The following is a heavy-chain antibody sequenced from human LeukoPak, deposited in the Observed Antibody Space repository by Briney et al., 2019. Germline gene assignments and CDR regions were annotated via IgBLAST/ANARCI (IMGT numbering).Heavy chain of an antibody. CDR3: ARTSIAARRANAFDI. CDR1: GGSISSGGYS. CDR2: IYHSGST. V-gene: IGHV4-30-2*06. Sequence: PSETLSLTCAVSGGSISSGGYSWSWIGHSPGSGLEWIGYIYHSGSTYYNPSLKSRVTISVDRSKNQFSLKLSSVTAADTAVYYCARTSIAARRANAFDIWGQGTMVTVSS. J-gene: IGHJ3*02. D-gene: IGHD6-6*01.